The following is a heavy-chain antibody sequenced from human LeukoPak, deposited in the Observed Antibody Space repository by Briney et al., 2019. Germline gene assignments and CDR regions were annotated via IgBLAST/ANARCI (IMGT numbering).Heavy chain of an antibody. J-gene: IGHJ4*02. CDR3: AREPRGGGYSFDY. Sequence: NPSETLSLTCTVSGDSISSYYWSWIRQPPGKALEWVGYIYNSGSTNYKPSLKSRLSISVDTSKNEFSLKLSSVTPADTAVYYCAREPRGGGYSFDYWGQGTLVTVSS. CDR2: IYNSGST. CDR1: GDSISSYY. D-gene: IGHD5-12*01. V-gene: IGHV4-59*01.